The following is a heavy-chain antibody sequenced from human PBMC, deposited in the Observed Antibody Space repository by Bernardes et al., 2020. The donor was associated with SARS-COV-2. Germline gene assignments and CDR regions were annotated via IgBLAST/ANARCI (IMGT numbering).Heavy chain of an antibody. J-gene: IGHJ3*02. CDR1: GYTFTAYY. D-gene: IGHD1-26*01. V-gene: IGHV1-2*02. Sequence: ASVKVSCKASGYTFTAYYIHWMRLAPGQGLEWMGRVNPDGGGTNSAEKFQGRVTMTRDMSISTVYMELSQLRSDDTAIYYCARSYSINTFDIWGQGTMVTVSS. CDR2: VNPDGGGT. CDR3: ARSYSINTFDI.